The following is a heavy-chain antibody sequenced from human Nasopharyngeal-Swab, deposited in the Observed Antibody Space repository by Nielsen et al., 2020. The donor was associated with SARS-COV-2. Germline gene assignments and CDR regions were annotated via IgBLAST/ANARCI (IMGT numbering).Heavy chain of an antibody. J-gene: IGHJ5*02. CDR3: AKDRWRSSSWYGNWFDP. Sequence: VRQAPGKGLEWVSSISSSSSYIYYADSVKGRSTISRDNSKNTLYLQMNSLRAEDTAVYYCAKDRWRSSSWYGNWFDPWGQGTLVTVSS. D-gene: IGHD6-13*01. V-gene: IGHV3-21*04. CDR2: ISSSSSYI.